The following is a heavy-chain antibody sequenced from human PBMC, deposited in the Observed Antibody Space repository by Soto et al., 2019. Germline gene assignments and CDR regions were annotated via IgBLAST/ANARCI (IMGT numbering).Heavy chain of an antibody. D-gene: IGHD6-19*01. CDR3: TRGVDEGGQWLVHGAFGMDV. V-gene: IGHV3-49*03. J-gene: IGHJ6*02. CDR2: IRSKAYGGTT. Sequence: PGGSLRLSCTASGFTFGDYAMSWFRQAPGKGLEWVGFIRSKAYGGTTEYAASVKGRFTISRDDSKSIAYLQMNSLKTEDTAVYYCTRGVDEGGQWLVHGAFGMDVWGQGTTVTVSS. CDR1: GFTFGDYA.